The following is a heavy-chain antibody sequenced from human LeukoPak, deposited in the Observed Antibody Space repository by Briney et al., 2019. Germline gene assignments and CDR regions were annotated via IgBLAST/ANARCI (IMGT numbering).Heavy chain of an antibody. Sequence: ASVKVSCKASGYTFTSYGISWVRQAPGQGLEWMGWISAYNGNTNYAQKLQGRVTMTTDTSTSTAYMELRSLRSDDTAVYYCARDSSPFYNWNDVADYWGQGTLVTVSS. V-gene: IGHV1-18*01. J-gene: IGHJ4*02. CDR3: ARDSSPFYNWNDVADY. D-gene: IGHD1-1*01. CDR2: ISAYNGNT. CDR1: GYTFTSYG.